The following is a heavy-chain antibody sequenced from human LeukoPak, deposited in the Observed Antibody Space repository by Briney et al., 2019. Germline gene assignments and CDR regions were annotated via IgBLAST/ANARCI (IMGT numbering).Heavy chain of an antibody. J-gene: IGHJ5*02. Sequence: GASVKVSCKASGYTFTGYYMHWVRQAPGQGLEWMGIINPSGGSTSYAQKFQGRVTMTRDMSTSTVYMELSSLRSEDTAVYYWARGPVVRGVIKGLLLDPWGQGTLVTVSS. CDR1: GYTFTGYY. V-gene: IGHV1-46*01. CDR3: ARGPVVRGVIKGLLLDP. D-gene: IGHD3-10*01. CDR2: INPSGGST.